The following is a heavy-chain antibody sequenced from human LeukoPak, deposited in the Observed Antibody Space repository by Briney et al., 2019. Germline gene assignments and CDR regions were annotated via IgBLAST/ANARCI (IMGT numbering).Heavy chain of an antibody. CDR1: GFTFSNTW. CDR2: IKSKTDGGTT. Sequence: GGSLRLSCAASGFTFSNTWMSWVRQAPGKGLEWVGRIKSKTDGGTTDYAAPVKGRFTISRDDSKNTLYLQMTSLKTEDTAVYYCTADDYYDQDYWGQGTLVTVSS. CDR3: TADDYYDQDY. V-gene: IGHV3-15*01. J-gene: IGHJ4*02. D-gene: IGHD3-3*01.